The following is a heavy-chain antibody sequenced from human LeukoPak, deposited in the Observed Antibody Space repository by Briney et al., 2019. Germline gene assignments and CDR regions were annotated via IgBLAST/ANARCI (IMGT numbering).Heavy chain of an antibody. CDR1: GYTFTSYA. D-gene: IGHD3-22*01. CDR2: INANTGNP. J-gene: IGHJ5*02. V-gene: IGHV7-4-1*02. Sequence: VASVKVSCKASGYTFTSYAMNWVRQAPGQGLEWMGWINANTGNPTYALAFTGRFVFSLDTSVSTAYLQISSPKAEDTAVYYCARISYDSSGYGWFDPWGQGTLVTVSS. CDR3: ARISYDSSGYGWFDP.